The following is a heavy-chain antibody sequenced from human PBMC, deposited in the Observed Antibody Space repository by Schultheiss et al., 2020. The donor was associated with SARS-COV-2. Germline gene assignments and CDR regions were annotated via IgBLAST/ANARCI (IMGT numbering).Heavy chain of an antibody. Sequence: GGSLRLSCAASGFTFSDYYMSWVRQAPGKGLVWVSRINSDGSSTSYADSVKGRFTISRDNSKNTLYLQMNSLRPEDMAVYYCVRGRAGGVYDFWSGYFDYWGQGTLVTVSS. D-gene: IGHD3-3*01. CDR1: GFTFSDYY. CDR2: INSDGSST. J-gene: IGHJ4*02. CDR3: VRGRAGGVYDFWSGYFDY. V-gene: IGHV3-74*01.